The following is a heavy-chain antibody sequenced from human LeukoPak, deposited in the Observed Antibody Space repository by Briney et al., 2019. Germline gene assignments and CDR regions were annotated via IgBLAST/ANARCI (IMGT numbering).Heavy chain of an antibody. V-gene: IGHV4-34*01. CDR1: GGSFSGYY. CDR3: ARGLSFDP. CDR2: INHSGST. J-gene: IGHJ5*02. Sequence: SETLSLTCAVYGGSFSGYYWSWIRQPPGKGLEWIGEINHSGSTNYNPSLKSRVTISVDTSKNQFSLKLSSVTAADTAVYYCARGLSFDPWGQGTLVTVSS.